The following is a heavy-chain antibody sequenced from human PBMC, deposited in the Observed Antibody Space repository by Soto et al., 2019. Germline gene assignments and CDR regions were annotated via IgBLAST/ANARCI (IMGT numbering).Heavy chain of an antibody. V-gene: IGHV4-39*07. CDR2: INHSGST. D-gene: IGHD6-13*01. J-gene: IGHJ4*02. Sequence: SETLSLTCTVSGGSISSGGYYWSWIRQPPGKGLEWIGEINHSGSTNYNPSLKSRVTISVDTSKNQFSLKLSSVTAADTAVYYCARGLKYSSSWYEPFDYWGQGTLVTVSS. CDR1: GGSISSGGYY. CDR3: ARGLKYSSSWYEPFDY.